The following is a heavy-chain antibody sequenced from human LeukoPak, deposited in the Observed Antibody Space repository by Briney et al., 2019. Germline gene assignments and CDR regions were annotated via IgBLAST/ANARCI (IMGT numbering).Heavy chain of an antibody. Sequence: PGGSLRLSCAAPGFTFSDYYMSWIRQAPGKGLVWVSYISSSGSTIYYADSVKGRFTISRDNAKNSLYLQMNSLRAEDTAVYYCARESYCSSTSCYGGDYWGQGTLVTVSS. CDR2: ISSSGSTI. D-gene: IGHD2-2*01. CDR3: ARESYCSSTSCYGGDY. J-gene: IGHJ4*02. V-gene: IGHV3-11*01. CDR1: GFTFSDYY.